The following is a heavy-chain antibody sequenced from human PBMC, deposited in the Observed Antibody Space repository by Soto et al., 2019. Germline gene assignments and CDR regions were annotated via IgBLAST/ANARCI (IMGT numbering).Heavy chain of an antibody. D-gene: IGHD5-12*01. Sequence: PGGSLRLSCAASGFTFSNYAMTWVRQAPGKGLEWVSTISGSGDNTYYADYVRGRFTISRDNSKNSLYLQMNSLRAEDTAVYYCARSGYDYYNWFDPWGQGTLVTVSS. CDR1: GFTFSNYA. J-gene: IGHJ5*02. V-gene: IGHV3-23*01. CDR3: ARSGYDYYNWFDP. CDR2: ISGSGDNT.